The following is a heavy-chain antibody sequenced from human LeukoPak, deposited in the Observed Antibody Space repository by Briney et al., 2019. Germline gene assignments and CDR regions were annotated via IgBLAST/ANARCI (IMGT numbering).Heavy chain of an antibody. CDR2: MNPNSGNT. J-gene: IGHJ6*02. V-gene: IGHV1-8*01. CDR3: ATRGPNITGTFSFLYYYYYGMDV. D-gene: IGHD1-7*01. CDR1: GYTFTSYD. Sequence: ASVKVSCKASGYTFTSYDINWVRQATGQGLEWMGWMNPNSGNTGYAQKFQGRDTMTRNTSISTAYMELSSLRSEDTAVYYCATRGPNITGTFSFLYYYYYGMDVWGQGTTVTVSS.